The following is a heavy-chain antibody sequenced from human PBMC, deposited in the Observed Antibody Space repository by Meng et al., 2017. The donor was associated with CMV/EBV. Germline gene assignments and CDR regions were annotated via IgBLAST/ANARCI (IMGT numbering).Heavy chain of an antibody. CDR1: GFTFSNAW. CDR2: IKSKTDGGTT. V-gene: IGHV3-15*01. Sequence: GESLKISRAASGFTFSNAWMSWVRQAPGKGLEWVGRIKSKTDGGTTDYAAPVKGRFTISRDDSKNTLYLQMNSLKTEDTAVYYCTTGGITKNGMDVWGQGTTVTVSS. J-gene: IGHJ6*02. D-gene: IGHD3-3*01. CDR3: TTGGITKNGMDV.